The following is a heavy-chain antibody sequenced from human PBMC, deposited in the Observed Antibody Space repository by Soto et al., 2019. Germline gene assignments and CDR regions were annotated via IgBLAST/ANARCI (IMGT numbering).Heavy chain of an antibody. CDR3: ARDISGWYYAFDI. Sequence: ASVKVSCKASGGTFSSYAISWVRQAPGQGLEWMGGIIPIFGTANYAQKFQGRVTITADESTSTAYMELSSLRSEDTAVYYCARDISGWYYAFDIWGQGTMVTVSS. D-gene: IGHD6-19*01. V-gene: IGHV1-69*13. CDR2: IIPIFGTA. J-gene: IGHJ3*02. CDR1: GGTFSSYA.